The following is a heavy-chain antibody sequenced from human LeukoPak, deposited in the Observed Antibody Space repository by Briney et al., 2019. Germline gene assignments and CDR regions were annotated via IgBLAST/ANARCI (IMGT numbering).Heavy chain of an antibody. CDR1: KFIFTTYT. CDR3: AKDSYGLDV. V-gene: IGHV3-23*01. J-gene: IGHJ6*02. CDR2: VSRGGAST. Sequence: GGSLRLSCAVSKFIFTTYTMTWVRQAPGKGLEWVSSVSRGGASTYYADSVKGRFTISRDSSNNTVYLQMRSLGAEDTAVYYCAKDSYGLDVWGQGTTVSVSS.